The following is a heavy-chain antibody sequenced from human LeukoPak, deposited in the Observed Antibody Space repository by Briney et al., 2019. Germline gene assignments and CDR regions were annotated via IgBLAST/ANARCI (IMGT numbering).Heavy chain of an antibody. D-gene: IGHD5-12*01. J-gene: IGHJ4*02. CDR2: ISRNGGST. CDR1: GFTFSNYA. CDR3: ARGPSGYHNT. Sequence: GGSLRLSCAASGFTFSNYAIHWVRQAPGKGLEYVSAISRNGGSTYYANSVKGRFTISRDNSKNTLYLQMNSLRAEDTAVYYCARGPSGYHNTGGQGTLVTVSS. V-gene: IGHV3-64*01.